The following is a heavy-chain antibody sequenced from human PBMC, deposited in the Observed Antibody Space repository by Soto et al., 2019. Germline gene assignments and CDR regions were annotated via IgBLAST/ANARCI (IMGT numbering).Heavy chain of an antibody. CDR2: IYYSGRN. Sequence: QVQLQESGPGLVKPSQTLSLTCTVSGGSISSGDYYWSWIRQPPGKGLEWIGYIYYSGRNYYNPSLKSRVTISVETSKNQFSLKLSSVTAADTAVYYCARDLSDIVVVPAATPGAFDIWGQGTMVTVSS. V-gene: IGHV4-30-4*01. J-gene: IGHJ3*02. CDR3: ARDLSDIVVVPAATPGAFDI. CDR1: GGSISSGDYY. D-gene: IGHD2-2*01.